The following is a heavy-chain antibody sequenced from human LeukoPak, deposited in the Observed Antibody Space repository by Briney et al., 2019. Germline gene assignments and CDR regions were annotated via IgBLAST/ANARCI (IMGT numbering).Heavy chain of an antibody. CDR2: INQNGSEK. CDR3: ASGMIEFDY. V-gene: IGHV3-7*01. CDR1: GITFSGYW. D-gene: IGHD1-14*01. Sequence: GGSLRLSCAASGITFSGYWMTWVRQSPGKGLEWVANINQNGSEKYYVDSVKGRFAISRDNAKNSLYLQMNSLRAEDTAVYYCASGMIEFDYWGQGTLVTVSS. J-gene: IGHJ4*02.